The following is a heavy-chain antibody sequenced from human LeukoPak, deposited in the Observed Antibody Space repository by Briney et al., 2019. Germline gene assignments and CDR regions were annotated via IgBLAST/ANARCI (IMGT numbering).Heavy chain of an antibody. CDR3: ATQKWIGTFHY. CDR1: GGSISGYY. Sequence: PSETLSLTCTVSGGSISGYYWNWIRQPAGKGLEWIGRIYTSGSTNYNPSLKSRVTISLDTSKNQFSLQLSSVTAADTAVYYCATQKWIGTFHYWGQGALVTVSS. J-gene: IGHJ4*02. V-gene: IGHV4-4*07. CDR2: IYTSGST. D-gene: IGHD3-10*01.